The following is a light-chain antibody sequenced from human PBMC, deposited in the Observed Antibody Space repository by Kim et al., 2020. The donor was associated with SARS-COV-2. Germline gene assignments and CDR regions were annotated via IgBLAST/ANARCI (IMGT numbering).Light chain of an antibody. CDR3: AAWDDSLNGVV. J-gene: IGLJ2*01. V-gene: IGLV1-44*01. CDR1: PPNIGGNS. Sequence: GQRVTISCSGSPPNIGGNSVHWYQQLSGAAPKLLIYDNNRRPSGVPDRFSGSKSGSSASLAISGVQSDDEADYHCAAWDDSLNGVVFGGGTQLTVL. CDR2: DNN.